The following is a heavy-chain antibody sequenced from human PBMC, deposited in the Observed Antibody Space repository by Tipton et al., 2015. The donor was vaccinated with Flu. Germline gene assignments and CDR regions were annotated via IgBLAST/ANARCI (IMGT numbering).Heavy chain of an antibody. CDR3: ARAGGLYAFDI. CDR2: IYYSGST. Sequence: TLSLTCTVSGGSISSYYWSWIRQPPGKGLEWIGYIYYSGSTNYNPSLKGRVTISVDTSKNQFSLKLSSVTAADTAVYYCARAGGLYAFDIWGQGTMVTVSS. J-gene: IGHJ3*02. CDR1: GGSISSYY. D-gene: IGHD1-26*01. V-gene: IGHV4-59*01.